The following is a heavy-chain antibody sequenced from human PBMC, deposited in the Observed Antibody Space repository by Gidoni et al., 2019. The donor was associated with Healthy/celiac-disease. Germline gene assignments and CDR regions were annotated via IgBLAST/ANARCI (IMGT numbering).Heavy chain of an antibody. CDR1: GSTFSSYA. D-gene: IGHD4-17*01. V-gene: IGHV3-23*01. CDR2: ISGSGGST. J-gene: IGHJ2*01. CDR3: AKAGTKAYGDYVLHWYFDL. Sequence: EVQLLESGGGLVQPGGSLRLSCTASGSTFSSYAMSWVRQAPGKGLEWVSAISGSGGSTYYADSVKGRFTISRDNSKNTLYLQMNSLRAEDTAVYYCAKAGTKAYGDYVLHWYFDLWGRGTLVTVSS.